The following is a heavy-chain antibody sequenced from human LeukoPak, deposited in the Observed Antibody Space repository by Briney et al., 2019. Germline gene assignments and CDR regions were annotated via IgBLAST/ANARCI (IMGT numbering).Heavy chain of an antibody. CDR3: AADSAFSTPGY. D-gene: IGHD3-3*02. J-gene: IGHJ4*02. Sequence: GGSLRLSCAASGFSFSHYSMTWARQASGKGLEWISYIGVGGRPTNYADSVKARFTISRDDAQNSLYLQMNSLRAEDTAVYYCAADSAFSTPGYWGQGTLVTVSS. CDR1: GFSFSHYS. CDR2: IGVGGRPT. V-gene: IGHV3-48*01.